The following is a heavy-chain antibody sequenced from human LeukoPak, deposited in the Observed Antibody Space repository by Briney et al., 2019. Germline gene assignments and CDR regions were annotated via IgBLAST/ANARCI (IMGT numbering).Heavy chain of an antibody. CDR2: ISSSGSTI. J-gene: IGHJ4*02. CDR3: AKGMVRGVITNIDY. CDR1: GFTFSSYE. Sequence: PGGSLRLSCAASGFTFSSYEMNWVRQAPGKGLEWVSYISSSGSTIYCADSVKGRFTISRDNAKNSLYLQMNSLRAEDTAVYYCAKGMVRGVITNIDYWGQGTLVTVSS. V-gene: IGHV3-48*03. D-gene: IGHD3-10*01.